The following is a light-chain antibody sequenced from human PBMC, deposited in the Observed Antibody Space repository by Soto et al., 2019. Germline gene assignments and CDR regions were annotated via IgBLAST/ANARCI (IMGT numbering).Light chain of an antibody. V-gene: IGKV1-5*03. CDR1: QSISSW. J-gene: IGKJ3*01. CDR2: KAS. CDR3: QQYNSYPFT. Sequence: DIQMTQSPSTLSASVGDRVTITCRASQSISSWLAWYQQKPGKAPKLLIYKASSLESGVPSRFSGSRSGTEFTLTISSLQPDDFATYSCQQYNSYPFTFGPGTKVDIK.